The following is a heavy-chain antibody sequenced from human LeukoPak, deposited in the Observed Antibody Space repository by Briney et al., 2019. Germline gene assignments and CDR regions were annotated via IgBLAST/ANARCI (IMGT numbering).Heavy chain of an antibody. J-gene: IGHJ4*02. V-gene: IGHV3-30*18. D-gene: IGHD4-17*01. Sequence: GGSLRVSCAASGFTFSSYGMHWVRQAPGKGLEWVAVMSYDGSHKYYADSVKGRFTISRDNSKNTLYLQMNSLRAEDTAVYFCAKAYVDYRFDYWGQGTLVTVSS. CDR3: AKAYVDYRFDY. CDR1: GFTFSSYG. CDR2: MSYDGSHK.